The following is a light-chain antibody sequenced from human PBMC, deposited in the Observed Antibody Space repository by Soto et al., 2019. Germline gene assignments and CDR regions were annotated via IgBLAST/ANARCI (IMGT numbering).Light chain of an antibody. V-gene: IGKV1-27*01. Sequence: DIQMTQSPTSLSASLRDRVTITCRASQGIRNYVAWYQQIPGKAPKLLIYAASTLQSGVPSRFSVSGSGTDFTLINNGLQPEEVATYTCQKYSSVPVFGPGTKVDIK. CDR2: AAS. CDR1: QGIRNY. J-gene: IGKJ3*01. CDR3: QKYSSVPV.